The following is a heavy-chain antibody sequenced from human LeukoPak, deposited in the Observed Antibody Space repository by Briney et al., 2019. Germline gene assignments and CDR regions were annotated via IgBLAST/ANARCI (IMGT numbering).Heavy chain of an antibody. CDR1: GYTFTGYY. Sequence: ASVKVSCKASGYTFTGYYMHWVRQAPGQGLEWLGWINPNSGGTNYAQKFQGRVTMTRDTSISTAYMELSRLRSDDTAVYYCARAFRWFAPDKGAFDIWGQGTMVTVSS. CDR2: INPNSGGT. V-gene: IGHV1-2*02. D-gene: IGHD3-10*01. CDR3: ARAFRWFAPDKGAFDI. J-gene: IGHJ3*02.